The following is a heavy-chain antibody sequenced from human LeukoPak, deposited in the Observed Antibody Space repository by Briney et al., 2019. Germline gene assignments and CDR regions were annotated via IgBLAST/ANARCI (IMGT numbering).Heavy chain of an antibody. V-gene: IGHV3-53*01. J-gene: IGHJ4*02. CDR2: IYSAGST. CDR3: AKYSTYGGNSAPDY. CDR1: GFTVSSSY. Sequence: GGSLRLSCAASGFTVSSSYMSWVRQAPGKGLEWVSLIYSAGSTYYADSVKGRFTISRDNSKNTLYLQMNSLRAEDTAVYYCAKYSTYGGNSAPDYWGQGTLVTVSS. D-gene: IGHD4-23*01.